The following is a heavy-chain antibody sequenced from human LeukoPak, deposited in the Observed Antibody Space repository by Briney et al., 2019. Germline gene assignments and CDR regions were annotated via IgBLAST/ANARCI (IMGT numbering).Heavy chain of an antibody. V-gene: IGHV3-48*01. Sequence: GGSLRLSCAASGFTFSSYTMNWVRQAPGKGLEWVSYISSSSSSIYYADSVKGRFTISRDNAKNSLYLQMNSLRAEDTAVYYCARGLPDSSPHYAFDMWGQGTMVTVSS. CDR3: ARGLPDSSPHYAFDM. CDR1: GFTFSSYT. D-gene: IGHD3-22*01. CDR2: ISSSSSSI. J-gene: IGHJ3*02.